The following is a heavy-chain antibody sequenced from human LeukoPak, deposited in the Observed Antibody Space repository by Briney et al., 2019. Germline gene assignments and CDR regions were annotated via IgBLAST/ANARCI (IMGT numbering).Heavy chain of an antibody. CDR1: GFTFSSYA. V-gene: IGHV3-23*01. CDR3: ARGARDKGYY. Sequence: GGSLRLPCAASGFTFSSYAMTWVRQAPGKGLEWVSAVSGSGGRGTTYYADSVKGRFTISRDNAKSTVYLQMNSLRAEDTAVYYCARGARDKGYYWGQGTLVTVSS. J-gene: IGHJ4*02. CDR2: VSGSGGRGTT. D-gene: IGHD1-26*01.